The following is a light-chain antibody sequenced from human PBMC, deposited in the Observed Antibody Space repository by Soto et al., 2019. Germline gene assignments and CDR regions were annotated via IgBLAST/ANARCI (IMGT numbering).Light chain of an antibody. CDR2: GSS. CDR1: QGIRND. Sequence: DIQMTQSPSSLSASVGDRVTITCLASQGIRNDLGWYQQKPGKAPKRLIYGSSSLQSGVPSRFSGSGSGTKFTLTIASLQPDDFATYYCQQYETFSGTFGPGTKVDIK. J-gene: IGKJ1*01. V-gene: IGKV1-17*01. CDR3: QQYETFSGT.